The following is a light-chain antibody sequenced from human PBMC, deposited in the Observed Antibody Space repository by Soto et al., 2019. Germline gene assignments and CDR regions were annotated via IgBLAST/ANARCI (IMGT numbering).Light chain of an antibody. Sequence: EIVLTQSPGTLSLSPGERATLSCRASQSISSTYLAWYRQKSGQAPRLLIYAASSRATGIPDRFSGSGSGTDFTLTISRLVPEDFAVYYCQQYFASSWTFGQGTRVEIK. V-gene: IGKV3-20*01. CDR2: AAS. J-gene: IGKJ1*01. CDR3: QQYFASSWT. CDR1: QSISSTY.